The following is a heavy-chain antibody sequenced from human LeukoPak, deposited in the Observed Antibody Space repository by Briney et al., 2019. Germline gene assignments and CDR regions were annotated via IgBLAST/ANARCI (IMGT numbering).Heavy chain of an antibody. D-gene: IGHD5-24*01. CDR3: ARGVARWLPNNAMAY. V-gene: IGHV1-2*02. CDR1: GYTFTGYY. J-gene: IGHJ4*02. CDR2: INPNSGGT. Sequence: ASVKVSCKASGYTFTGYYMHWVRQAPGQGLEGMGWINPNSGGTNYAQKFQGRVTMTRETSISTAYMELSRLRSDDTAVYYSARGVARWLPNNAMAYSGPGNLVTVSS.